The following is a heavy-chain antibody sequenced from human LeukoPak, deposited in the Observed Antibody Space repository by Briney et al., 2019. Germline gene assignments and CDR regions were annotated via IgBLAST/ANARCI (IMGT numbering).Heavy chain of an antibody. CDR3: ARGQLWSHEYYYYYYYMDV. J-gene: IGHJ6*03. CDR2: INPNSGGT. D-gene: IGHD5-18*01. V-gene: IGHV1-2*02. CDR1: GYTFTGYY. Sequence: ASVKVSCKASGYTFTGYYMHWVRQAPGQGLEWMGWINPNSGGTNYAQKFQGRVTMTRDTSISTAYMELSRLRFDDTAVYYCARGQLWSHEYYYYYYYMDVWGKGTTVTISS.